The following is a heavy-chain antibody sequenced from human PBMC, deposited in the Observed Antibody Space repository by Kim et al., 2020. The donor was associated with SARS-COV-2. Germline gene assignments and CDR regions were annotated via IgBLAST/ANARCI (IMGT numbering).Heavy chain of an antibody. J-gene: IGHJ4*02. CDR1: GFTFSSYW. V-gene: IGHV3-7*01. CDR2: IKQDGSEK. Sequence: GGSLRLSCAASGFTFSSYWMSWVRQAPGKGLEWVANIKQDGSEKYYVDSVKGRFTISRDNAKNSLYLQMNSLRAEDTAVYYCAGLRGYSYGNFDYWGQGTLVTVSS. D-gene: IGHD5-18*01. CDR3: AGLRGYSYGNFDY.